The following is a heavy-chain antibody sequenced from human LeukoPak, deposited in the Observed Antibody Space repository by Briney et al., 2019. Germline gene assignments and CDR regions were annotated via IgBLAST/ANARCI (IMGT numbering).Heavy chain of an antibody. CDR1: GFTFSSYA. D-gene: IGHD5-24*01. CDR2: ISGSGGST. CDR3: AKAEMVWASIPSFDY. V-gene: IGHV3-23*01. J-gene: IGHJ4*02. Sequence: GGSLRLSCAASGFTFSSYAMSWVRQAPGRGLEWVSAISGSGGSTYYADSVKGRFTISRDNSKNTLYLQMNSLRAEDTAVYYCAKAEMVWASIPSFDYWGQGTLVTVSS.